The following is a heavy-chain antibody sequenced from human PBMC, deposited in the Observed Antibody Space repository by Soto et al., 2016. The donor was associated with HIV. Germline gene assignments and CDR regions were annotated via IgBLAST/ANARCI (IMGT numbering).Heavy chain of an antibody. D-gene: IGHD4-17*01. J-gene: IGHJ4*02. CDR1: GFTFRDYV. CDR2: IKSNTYGGKT. CDR3: SRVARRYSGDYVEHLDY. V-gene: IGHV3-49*04. Sequence: EVQLVESGGGLVQPGRSLRLSCTSSGFTFRDYVMTWVRQAPGKGLEWVGFIKSNTYGGKTEYAASVRDRFTISRDDSKSIAYLQMDSLKSEDTGVYYCSRVARRYSGDYVEHLDYWAEELLVTVLL.